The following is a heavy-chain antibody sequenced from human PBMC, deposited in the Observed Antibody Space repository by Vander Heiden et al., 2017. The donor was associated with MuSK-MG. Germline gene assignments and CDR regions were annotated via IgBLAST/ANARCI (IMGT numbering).Heavy chain of an antibody. Sequence: EVQLLESGGDLVQAGGSLRLSCTASGFTFSDHHMIWVRQAPGKGLEWVSVITPSSDDTNYADSVRGRFTITRDNSKNVMYLQMNGLRDEDTAVYYCAKDINWGPSDIWGQGTMVTVSS. CDR3: AKDINWGPSDI. D-gene: IGHD7-27*01. V-gene: IGHV3-23*01. CDR1: GFTFSDHH. J-gene: IGHJ3*02. CDR2: ITPSSDDT.